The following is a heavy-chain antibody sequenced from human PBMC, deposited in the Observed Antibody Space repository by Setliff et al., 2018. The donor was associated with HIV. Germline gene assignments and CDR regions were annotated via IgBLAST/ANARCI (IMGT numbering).Heavy chain of an antibody. J-gene: IGHJ6*02. CDR1: GGSISSSSYY. CDR2: FYHSGST. V-gene: IGHV4-39*01. CDR3: ARRGVPAARNYYYYAMDV. Sequence: NPSETLSLTCTVSGGSISSSSYYWGWIRQSPGKGLEWIGSFYHSGSTHYNPSLKSRVTISVDTSTNQLSLKLSSVTAADTAVYYCARRGVPAARNYYYYAMDVWGQGTTVTVSS. D-gene: IGHD2-2*01.